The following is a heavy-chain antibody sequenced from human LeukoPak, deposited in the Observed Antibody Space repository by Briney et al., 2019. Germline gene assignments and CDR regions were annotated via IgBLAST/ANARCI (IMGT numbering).Heavy chain of an antibody. CDR3: ARVGLVDYMDV. J-gene: IGHJ6*03. D-gene: IGHD1-26*01. CDR1: GYTFTSYY. Sequence: GASVKVSCKASGYTFTSYYMHWVRQAPGQGLEWMGIINPSGGSTSYAQKFQGRVTMTRDTSISTAYMELSRLRSDDTAVCYCARVGLVDYMDVWGKGTTVTVSS. CDR2: INPSGGST. V-gene: IGHV1-46*01.